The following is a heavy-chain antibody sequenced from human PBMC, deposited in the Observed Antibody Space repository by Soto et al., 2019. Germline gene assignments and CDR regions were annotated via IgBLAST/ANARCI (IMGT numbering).Heavy chain of an antibody. CDR3: TTDQSMIVVVNVY. CDR1: GFTFSNAW. J-gene: IGHJ4*02. D-gene: IGHD3-22*01. Sequence: GGSLRLSCAASGFTFSNAWMNWARQAPGKGLEWVGRIKSKTDGGTTDYAAPVKGRFTISRDDSKNTLYLQMNSLKTEDTAVYYCTTDQSMIVVVNVYWGQGTLVTVSS. CDR2: IKSKTDGGTT. V-gene: IGHV3-15*07.